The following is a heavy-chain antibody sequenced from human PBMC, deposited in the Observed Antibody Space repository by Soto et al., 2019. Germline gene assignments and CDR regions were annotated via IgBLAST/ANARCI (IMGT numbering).Heavy chain of an antibody. J-gene: IGHJ6*02. CDR2: IITIFNTA. Sequence: QVQLVQSGAEVKKPGSSVKVSCKASGGTFSSDAISWVRQAPGHGLEWMGGIITIFNTANYAQMFHGRVTITADESTSTAYRELSSLRAEDTAVYYCARSRCTNGVCYNLSPVLDVWGPGTTVTVS. D-gene: IGHD2-8*01. V-gene: IGHV1-69*01. CDR3: ARSRCTNGVCYNLSPVLDV. CDR1: GGTFSSDA.